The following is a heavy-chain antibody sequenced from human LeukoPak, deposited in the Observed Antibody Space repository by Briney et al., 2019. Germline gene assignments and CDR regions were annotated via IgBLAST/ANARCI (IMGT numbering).Heavy chain of an antibody. J-gene: IGHJ4*02. D-gene: IGHD1-1*01. CDR2: ISSSSSTI. V-gene: IGHV3-48*01. CDR1: GYTFSSYS. Sequence: GGSLRLSCAASGYTFSSYSMNWVRQAPGKGLEWVSYISSSSSTIYYADSVKGRFTISRDNSKDTLYLQMNSLRGEDTAVYYCAKDLIGTWAPDYWGQGTLVTVSS. CDR3: AKDLIGTWAPDY.